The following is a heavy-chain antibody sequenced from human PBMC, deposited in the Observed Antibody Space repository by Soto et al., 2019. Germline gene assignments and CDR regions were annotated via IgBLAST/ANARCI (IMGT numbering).Heavy chain of an antibody. CDR3: ENDVMANSGVWEPFDM. Sequence: EVQLLESGGGLVQPGGSLRLSCAASGFNFPAYAMNWVRQAPGKGLQWVSGLVGSGADINYADSVRGWFTVSRDKSRNTMYLQLKKLRDEDTAVEYCENDVMANSGVWEPFDMWGRGTKVTVSS. V-gene: IGHV3-23*01. J-gene: IGHJ3*02. D-gene: IGHD2-15*01. CDR2: LVGSGADI. CDR1: GFNFPAYA.